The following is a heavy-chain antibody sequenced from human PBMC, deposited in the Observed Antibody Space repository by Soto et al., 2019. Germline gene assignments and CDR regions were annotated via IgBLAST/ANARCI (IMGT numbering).Heavy chain of an antibody. J-gene: IGHJ4*02. CDR1: GGTFSSYA. CDR3: ARDQNSGSYHFDY. V-gene: IGHV1-69*13. D-gene: IGHD1-26*01. CDR2: IIPIFGTA. Sequence: SVKVSCKASGGTFSSYAISWVRQAPGQGLECMGGIIPIFGTANYAQKFQGSVTITADXXXSXXXMXLXXLRXEGTAVYYCARDQNSGSYHFDYWGQGTLVTVSS.